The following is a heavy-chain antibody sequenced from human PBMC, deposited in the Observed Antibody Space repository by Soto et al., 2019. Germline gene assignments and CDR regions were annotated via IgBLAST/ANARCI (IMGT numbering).Heavy chain of an antibody. CDR2: IDWDDDK. Sequence: SGPTLVNPTQTLTLTCTFSGFSLSTSGMCVSWIRQPPGKALEWLARIDWDDDKYYSTSLKTRLTISKDTSKNQVVLTMTNMDPVDTATYYCARILLGYCSGGSCPPDYWGQGTLVTVSS. V-gene: IGHV2-70*11. J-gene: IGHJ4*02. CDR3: ARILLGYCSGGSCPPDY. CDR1: GFSLSTSGMC. D-gene: IGHD2-15*01.